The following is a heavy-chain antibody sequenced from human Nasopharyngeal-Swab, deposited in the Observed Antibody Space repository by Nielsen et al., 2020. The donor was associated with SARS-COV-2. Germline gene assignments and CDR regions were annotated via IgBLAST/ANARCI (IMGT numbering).Heavy chain of an antibody. J-gene: IGHJ6*02. CDR3: ARGRGVAARRDYYYYGMDV. CDR2: IYYSGSA. Sequence: WMRQCPGKGLEWIGYIYYSGSANYNPSLKSRVTISVDTSKNQFSLKLSSVTAADTAVYYCARGRGVAARRDYYYYGMDVWGQGTTVTVSS. V-gene: IGHV4-59*01. D-gene: IGHD6-6*01.